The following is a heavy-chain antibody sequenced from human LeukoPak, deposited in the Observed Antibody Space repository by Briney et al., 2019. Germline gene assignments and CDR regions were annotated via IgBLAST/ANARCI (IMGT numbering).Heavy chain of an antibody. V-gene: IGHV3-30*18. Sequence: GGSLRLSCAASGFTLNNYGVHWVRQAPGKGLEWVAVISYDGSYKFYADSVKGRFTISRDIPKNTLYLEVNSLRSEDTAVYYCAKTGNSGWWDIDFWGQGTRVTVSS. D-gene: IGHD6-19*01. CDR2: ISYDGSYK. CDR1: GFTLNNYG. J-gene: IGHJ4*02. CDR3: AKTGNSGWWDIDF.